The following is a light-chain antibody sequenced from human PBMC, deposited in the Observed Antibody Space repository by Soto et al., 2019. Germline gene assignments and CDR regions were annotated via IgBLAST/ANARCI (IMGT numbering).Light chain of an antibody. J-gene: IGKJ4*01. CDR3: QQSYSGPLT. CDR1: QDIRNH. CDR2: DAS. Sequence: DIHMTQSPSSLSASVGYRFTITCEASQDIRNHLNWYQQKPGKAPELLMFDASNLEPGVPSRFSGSGSGTDFTLSISSLQPEDFATYYCQQSYSGPLTFGGGTKVDIK. V-gene: IGKV1-39*01.